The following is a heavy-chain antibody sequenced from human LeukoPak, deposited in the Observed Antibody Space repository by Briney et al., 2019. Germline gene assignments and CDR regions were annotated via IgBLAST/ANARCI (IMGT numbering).Heavy chain of an antibody. CDR3: ARVGPLSPGDWFDP. V-gene: IGHV4-4*07. Sequence: KPSETLSLTCTVSGGSISSYYWSWIRQPAGKGLEWIGRIYTSGSTNYNPSLKSRVTISVDKSKNQFSLKLSSVTAADTAVYYCARVGPLSPGDWFDPWGQGTLVTVSS. CDR1: GGSISSYY. J-gene: IGHJ5*02. CDR2: IYTSGST. D-gene: IGHD3-16*02.